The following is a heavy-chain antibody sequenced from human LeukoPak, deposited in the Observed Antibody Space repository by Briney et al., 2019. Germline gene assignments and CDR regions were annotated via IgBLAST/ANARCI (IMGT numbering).Heavy chain of an antibody. Sequence: TGGSLRLSCAASGFTFRNYWMTWVGQAPGKGVEWVAHINQDGSKEYYMDSVKARFPISRDNAKNSLSLQMNSLRAEDTAVYYCVRDGGVSGYDLLDYWGQGTLVTVSS. CDR2: INQDGSKE. V-gene: IGHV3-7*01. D-gene: IGHD5-12*01. J-gene: IGHJ4*02. CDR3: VRDGGVSGYDLLDY. CDR1: GFTFRNYW.